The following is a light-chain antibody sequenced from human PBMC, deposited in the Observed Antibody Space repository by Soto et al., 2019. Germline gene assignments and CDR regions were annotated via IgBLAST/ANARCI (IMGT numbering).Light chain of an antibody. V-gene: IGKV3-15*01. CDR1: ERVSSN. Sequence: ERATLSCRASERVSSNLAWYQQRPGQAPRLVIYGASTRATGIPARFSGGGSGTEFTLSISSLQSEDFAVYYCQQYNSWPPITFGQGTRLEIK. CDR2: GAS. J-gene: IGKJ5*01. CDR3: QQYNSWPPIT.